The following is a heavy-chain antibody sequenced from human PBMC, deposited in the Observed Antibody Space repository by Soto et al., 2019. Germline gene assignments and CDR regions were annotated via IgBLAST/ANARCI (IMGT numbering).Heavy chain of an antibody. CDR1: GTTSPNYA. Sequence: ASVTGSCQASGTTSPNYAIHWVRQAPGQRLEWMGWISAYNGNTNYADSVKGRFTISRDNSKNTLYLQMNSLRAEDTAVYYCAKDRLWFGELYRYYYYYYGMDVWGQGTTVTVSS. V-gene: IGHV1-3*01. J-gene: IGHJ6*02. CDR3: AKDRLWFGELYRYYYYYYGMDV. D-gene: IGHD3-10*01. CDR2: ISAYNGNT.